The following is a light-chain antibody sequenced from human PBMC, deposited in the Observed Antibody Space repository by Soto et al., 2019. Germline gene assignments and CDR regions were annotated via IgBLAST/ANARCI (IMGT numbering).Light chain of an antibody. V-gene: IGKV3-20*01. CDR3: HQFRSSRWT. Sequence: EIVLPQSPGTLSLSPGEGATLSCRASQSISSSYLAWYQQKPGQAPRLVVYGASSRADGIPDRFSGSGSGTDFTLTISRLEPEDFAVYYCHQFRSSRWTFGQGTKVEVK. CDR1: QSISSSY. CDR2: GAS. J-gene: IGKJ1*01.